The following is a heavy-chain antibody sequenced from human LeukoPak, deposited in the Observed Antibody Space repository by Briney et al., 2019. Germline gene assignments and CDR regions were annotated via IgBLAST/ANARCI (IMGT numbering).Heavy chain of an antibody. Sequence: GGSLRLSCAAAGFTFSSYCMSWVRQATGKGLEWVANIKQDGSEKYYVDSVKGRFTISRDNAKNSLYLQMNSLRAEDTAVYYCARDGGAAYFDYWGQGTLVTVSS. CDR1: GFTFSSYC. V-gene: IGHV3-7*01. D-gene: IGHD3-16*01. J-gene: IGHJ4*02. CDR3: ARDGGAAYFDY. CDR2: IKQDGSEK.